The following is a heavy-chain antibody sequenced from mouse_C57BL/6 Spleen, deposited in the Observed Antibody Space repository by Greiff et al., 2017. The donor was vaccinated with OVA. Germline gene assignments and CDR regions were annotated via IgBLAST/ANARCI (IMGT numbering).Heavy chain of an antibody. CDR1: GFSLTSYG. D-gene: IGHD1-1*01. CDR3: ARNTVHYGSSYWYFDV. Sequence: VQLQQSGPGLVQPSQSLSITCTVSGFSLTSYGVHWVRQSPGKGLEWLGVIWSGGSTDYNAAFISRLSISKDNSKSQVFFKMNSLQADDTAIYYCARNTVHYGSSYWYFDVWGTGTTVTVSS. J-gene: IGHJ1*03. CDR2: IWSGGST. V-gene: IGHV2-2*01.